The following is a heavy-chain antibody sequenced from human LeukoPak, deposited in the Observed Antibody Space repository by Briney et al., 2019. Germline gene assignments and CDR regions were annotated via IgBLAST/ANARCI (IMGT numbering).Heavy chain of an antibody. CDR1: GFTFSGYA. V-gene: IGHV3-30-3*01. Sequence: GGSLRLSCAASGFTFSGYAMHWVRQAPGKGLEWVAVISYDGSNKYYADSVKGRFTISRDNSKNTLYLQMNSLRAEDTAVYYCARGSPSYWDYYFDYWGQGTLVTVSS. CDR3: ARGSPSYWDYYFDY. J-gene: IGHJ4*02. CDR2: ISYDGSNK. D-gene: IGHD1-26*01.